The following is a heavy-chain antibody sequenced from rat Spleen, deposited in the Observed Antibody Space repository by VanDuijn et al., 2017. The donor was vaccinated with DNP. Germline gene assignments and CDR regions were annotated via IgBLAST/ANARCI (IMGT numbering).Heavy chain of an antibody. CDR2: ISSGGDT. CDR3: SREGQPYYSMDA. D-gene: IGHD1-12*01. Sequence: VQLKESGPGLAQPSQTLSLTCTVSGYSLTSYGVSWARQPPGKGLDWIATISSGGDTDYNSALKSRLSISRDTSKNQVFLKMNSLQIEDTAIYFCSREGQPYYSMDAWGQGTSVTVSS. J-gene: IGHJ4*01. V-gene: IGHV2S12*01. CDR1: GYSLTSYG.